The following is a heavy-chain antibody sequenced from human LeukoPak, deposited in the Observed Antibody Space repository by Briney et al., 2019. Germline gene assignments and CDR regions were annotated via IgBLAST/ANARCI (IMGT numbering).Heavy chain of an antibody. CDR2: INHMGNV. Sequence: SETLSLTCAASGGSFSGYSWSWFRQSPGKGLEWIGEINHMGNVRFHPSFESRATISLDTSKTQLSLRVNSVTAADTAVFYCARLLFANIPEDAFDLWGQGTMVTVSS. CDR3: ARLLFANIPEDAFDL. CDR1: GGSFSGYS. J-gene: IGHJ3*01. D-gene: IGHD2-21*01. V-gene: IGHV4-34*01.